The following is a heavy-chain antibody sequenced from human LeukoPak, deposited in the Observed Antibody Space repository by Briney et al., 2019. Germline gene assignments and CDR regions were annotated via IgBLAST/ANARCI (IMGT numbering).Heavy chain of an antibody. CDR1: GYTFTGYY. D-gene: IGHD3-10*01. V-gene: IGHV1-2*02. CDR3: ASLAITMVRGLNLDY. CDR2: INPNSGNT. Sequence: ASVKVSCKASGYTFTGYYMHWVRQAPGQGLEWMGWINPNSGNTNYAQKFQGRVTMTTHTSISTAYMELSRLRSDDTAGYYCASLAITMVRGLNLDYWGKGTLVTVSS. J-gene: IGHJ4*02.